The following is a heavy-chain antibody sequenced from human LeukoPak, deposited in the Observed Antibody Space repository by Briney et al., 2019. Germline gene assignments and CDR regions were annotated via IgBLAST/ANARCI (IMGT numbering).Heavy chain of an antibody. CDR1: GGSISSSNW. CDR2: IFHSGST. Sequence: SGTLSLTCAVSGGSISSSNWWSWVRQPPGKGLEWIGEIFHSGSTNYNPSLKSRVTISVDKPKNQFSLKLSSVTAADTAVYYCARDLRGAVAGVWGQGTLVTVSS. D-gene: IGHD6-19*01. V-gene: IGHV4-4*02. CDR3: ARDLRGAVAGV. J-gene: IGHJ4*02.